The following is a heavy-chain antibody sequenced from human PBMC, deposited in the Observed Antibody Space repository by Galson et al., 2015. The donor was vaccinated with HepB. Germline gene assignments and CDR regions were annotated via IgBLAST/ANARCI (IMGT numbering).Heavy chain of an antibody. Sequence: QSGAEVKKPGESLRISCKGSGYSFTSYWISWVRQMPGKGLEWMGRINPSNSNINYSPSFQGHVTISVDKSISTAYLQWSSLQASDTAMYYCARTLGHCGSDCYLGYWGQGTLVTVSS. D-gene: IGHD2-21*02. CDR3: ARTLGHCGSDCYLGY. V-gene: IGHV5-10-1*01. CDR2: INPSNSNI. J-gene: IGHJ4*02. CDR1: GYSFTSYW.